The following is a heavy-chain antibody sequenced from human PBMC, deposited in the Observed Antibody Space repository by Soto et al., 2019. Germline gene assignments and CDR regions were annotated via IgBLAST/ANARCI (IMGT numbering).Heavy chain of an antibody. J-gene: IGHJ6*02. D-gene: IGHD3-9*01. CDR1: GGTFSSYA. V-gene: IGHV1-69*01. CDR3: ARDLPNYDILTGYYGMDV. CDR2: IIPIFGTA. Sequence: QVQLVQSGAEVKKPGSSVKVSCKASGGTFSSYAISWVRQAPGQGLEWMGGIIPIFGTANYAQKFQGRVTITADDSTSTAYMELSSLRSEDTAVYYCARDLPNYDILTGYYGMDVWGQGTTVTVSS.